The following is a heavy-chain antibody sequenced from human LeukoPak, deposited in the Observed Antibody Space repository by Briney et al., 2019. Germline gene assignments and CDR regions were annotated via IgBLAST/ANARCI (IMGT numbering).Heavy chain of an antibody. CDR1: GGSISSYY. J-gene: IGHJ5*02. Sequence: PSETLSLTCTVSGGSISSYYWSWIRQPAGKGLEWIGRIYTSGSTNYNPSLKSRVTMSVDTSKNQFSLKLSSVTAADTAVYYCARAWMEAATPGNWFDPWGQGTLVTVSS. V-gene: IGHV4-4*07. CDR3: ARAWMEAATPGNWFDP. D-gene: IGHD2-15*01. CDR2: IYTSGST.